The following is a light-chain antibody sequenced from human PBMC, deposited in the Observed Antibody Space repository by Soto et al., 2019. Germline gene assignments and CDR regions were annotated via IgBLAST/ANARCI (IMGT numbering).Light chain of an antibody. CDR1: SSDVGGYNY. CDR2: EVS. CDR3: SSYAGSNNLV. Sequence: QSALTQPPSASGSPGQSVTISCTGTSSDVGGYNYVSWYQQHPGKAPKLMIYEVSKRPSGVPDRFSGSKSGNTASLTGSGHQAEDEADYYCSSYAGSNNLVFGGGTKVTVL. J-gene: IGLJ2*01. V-gene: IGLV2-8*01.